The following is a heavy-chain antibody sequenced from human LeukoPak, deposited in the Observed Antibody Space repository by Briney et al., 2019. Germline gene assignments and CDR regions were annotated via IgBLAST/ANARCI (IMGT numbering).Heavy chain of an antibody. V-gene: IGHV1-18*01. CDR2: ISGYNGNT. J-gene: IGHJ4*02. Sequence: ASVKVSCKASGYTFTSYHITWVRQAPGQGLEWMGWISGYNGNTNYAQKFQGRASMTTDTSTSTAYMELRSLRSDDTAVYYCARVRTQAAAGHDYWGQGTLVTVSS. D-gene: IGHD6-13*01. CDR3: ARVRTQAAAGHDY. CDR1: GYTFTSYH.